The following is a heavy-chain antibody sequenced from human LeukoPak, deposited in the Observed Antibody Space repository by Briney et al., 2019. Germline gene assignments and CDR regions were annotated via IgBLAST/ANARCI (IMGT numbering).Heavy chain of an antibody. CDR2: MNPNSGNT. V-gene: IGHV1-8*01. J-gene: IGHJ5*02. D-gene: IGHD3-3*01. CDR3: ARDLYDFWSGYQFDP. CDR1: GYTFTSYD. Sequence: GASVTVSCTASGYTFTSYDINWVRQAPGQGLEWMGWMNPNSGNTGYAQKFQGRVTMTRNTSISTAYMELSSLRSEDTAVYYCARDLYDFWSGYQFDPWGQGTLVTVSS.